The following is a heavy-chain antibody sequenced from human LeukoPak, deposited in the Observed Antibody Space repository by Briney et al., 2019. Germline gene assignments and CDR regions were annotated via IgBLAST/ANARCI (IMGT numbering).Heavy chain of an antibody. V-gene: IGHV3-9*01. Sequence: GGSLRLSCAASGFTFDDYAMHWVRQAPGKGLEWVSGISWNSGSIGYADSVKGRFTISRDNAKNSLYLQMNSLRAEDTALYYCAKERYGDYDYWGQGTLVTVSS. J-gene: IGHJ4*02. CDR1: GFTFDDYA. CDR2: ISWNSGSI. D-gene: IGHD4-17*01. CDR3: AKERYGDYDY.